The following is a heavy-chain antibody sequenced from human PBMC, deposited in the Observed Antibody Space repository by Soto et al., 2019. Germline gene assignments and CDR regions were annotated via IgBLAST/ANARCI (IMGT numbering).Heavy chain of an antibody. CDR1: KFAFRTYS. V-gene: IGHV3-30*03. D-gene: IGHD3-10*01. J-gene: IGHJ6*04. Sequence: QVQLVESGGGVVQPGRSLRLSCGASKFAFRTYSMHWVRQAPGKGLEWVAVITYDGKQEHYADSVKGRFTISRDNSAKTVYLQMSGLRPEDKAVYYCGREDREGRYYFLDVGGKRTTVTVSS. CDR2: ITYDGKQE. CDR3: GREDREGRYYFLDV.